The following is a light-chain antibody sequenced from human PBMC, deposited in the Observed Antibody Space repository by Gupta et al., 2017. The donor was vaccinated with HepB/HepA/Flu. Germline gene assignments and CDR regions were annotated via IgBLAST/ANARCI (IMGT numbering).Light chain of an antibody. Sequence: ASVGDRVTITCRASQGITNSLGWYQQKPGKAPKRLLYGPSSLQSRVPSRVSGSGSGTECTLTTSSLQPDDSATYYCLQHYFYPPMFGHGTKVEIK. V-gene: IGKV1-17*01. J-gene: IGKJ1*01. CDR2: GPS. CDR1: QGITNS. CDR3: LQHYFYPPM.